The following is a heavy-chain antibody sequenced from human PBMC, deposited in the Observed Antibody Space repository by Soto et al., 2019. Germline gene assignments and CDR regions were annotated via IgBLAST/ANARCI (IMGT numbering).Heavy chain of an antibody. D-gene: IGHD6-19*01. CDR2: ISGSGTTI. CDR1: GFTFSSYA. V-gene: IGHV3-23*01. CDR3: AFLIAVAGTGAFDI. J-gene: IGHJ3*02. Sequence: QPGGSLRLSCAASGFTFSSYAMSWVRQAPGKGLEWVSAISGSGTTIYYADSVKGRFTISRDNAKNSLYLQMNSLRDEDTAVYYCAFLIAVAGTGAFDIWGQGTMVTVSS.